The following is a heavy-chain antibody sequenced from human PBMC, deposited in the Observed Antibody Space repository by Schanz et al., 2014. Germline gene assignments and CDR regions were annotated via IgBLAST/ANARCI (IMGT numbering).Heavy chain of an antibody. V-gene: IGHV3-66*02. D-gene: IGHD1-26*01. J-gene: IGHJ4*02. Sequence: EVQLVASGGGLVQPGGPLRLSCAASGSAVNNYYMTSVRQVPGRGLEWVAIIFTDGRTYYADSVKGQFTISRDSSKKTLLRQMNSLRTEDTAVYYCAREHATESYYSAGPPIDYWGQGTLLTVSS. CDR3: AREHATESYYSAGPPIDY. CDR2: IFTDGRT. CDR1: GSAVNNYY.